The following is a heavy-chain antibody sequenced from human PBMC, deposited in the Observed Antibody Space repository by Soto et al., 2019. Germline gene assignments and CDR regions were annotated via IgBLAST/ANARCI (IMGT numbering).Heavy chain of an antibody. CDR1: GFTFSSYA. V-gene: IGHV3-23*01. Sequence: GGSLRLSCAASGFTFSSYAMSWVRQAPGKGLEWVSAISGSGGSTYYADSVKGRFTISRDNSKNTLYLQMNSLKAEDTAVYYCAKGRDKYSGSYRDAFDIWGQGTMVTVSS. D-gene: IGHD1-26*01. J-gene: IGHJ3*02. CDR3: AKGRDKYSGSYRDAFDI. CDR2: ISGSGGST.